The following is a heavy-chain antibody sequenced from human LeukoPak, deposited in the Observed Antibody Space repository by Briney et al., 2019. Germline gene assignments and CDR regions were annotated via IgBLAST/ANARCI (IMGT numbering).Heavy chain of an antibody. CDR3: ARHGKESSGYSGHWYFDL. D-gene: IGHD3-22*01. CDR2: IYSSGSS. CDR1: GGSINSYY. Sequence: SETLSLTCTVSGGSINSYYWSWVRQPPGKGLEWIGYIYSSGSSDYNPSLKSRVIMSVDTSKNQFSLKVTSVTAAATSMYYCARHGKESSGYSGHWYFDLWGRGTLVTVSS. J-gene: IGHJ2*01. V-gene: IGHV4-59*08.